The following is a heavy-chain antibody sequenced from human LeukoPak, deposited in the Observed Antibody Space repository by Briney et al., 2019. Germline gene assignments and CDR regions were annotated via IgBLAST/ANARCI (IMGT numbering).Heavy chain of an antibody. D-gene: IGHD3-22*01. CDR3: ARQYQAVNFDY. Sequence: AETLSLTCTVSGGSISSSSYCWGWIRPPPGMGLEWIGGIYYSGSTYYTPSLRSRVTISVDTSKNQFSLKLSSVTAADTAVYYCARQYQAVNFDYWGQGTLVTVSS. V-gene: IGHV4-39*01. CDR1: GGSISSSSYC. J-gene: IGHJ4*02. CDR2: IYYSGST.